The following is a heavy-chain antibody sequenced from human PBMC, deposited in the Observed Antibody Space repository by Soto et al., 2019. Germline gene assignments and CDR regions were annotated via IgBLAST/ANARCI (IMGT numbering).Heavy chain of an antibody. V-gene: IGHV4-4*07. CDR2: MSSSGVT. J-gene: IGHJ3*02. Sequence: SETLSLTCTVSGGSISNKYWSWIRQPAGKGLEWIGRMSSSGVTNYSPSFKSRVTMSVDMSKNQFSLKLSSVPATDAAVYYCARALDSSGWYGDDAFGIWGQGTMVT. CDR1: GGSISNKY. D-gene: IGHD6-19*01. CDR3: ARALDSSGWYGDDAFGI.